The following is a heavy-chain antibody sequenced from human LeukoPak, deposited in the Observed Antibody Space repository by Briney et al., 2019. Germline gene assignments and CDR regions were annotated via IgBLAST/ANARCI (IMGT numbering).Heavy chain of an antibody. CDR1: GFTVGSYA. CDR2: VSNTGLTT. D-gene: IGHD1-14*01. J-gene: IGHJ4*02. Sequence: GGSLRLSCAVSGFTVGSYAMSWVRQAPGKGLEWVSGVSNTGLTTYYIDSVKGRFAISRDNAKNTVSLQMNSLRVDDTAVYYCVGDLLIGGGSWSVPSLDSWGQGILVTVSS. V-gene: IGHV3-23*01. CDR3: VGDLLIGGGSWSVPSLDS.